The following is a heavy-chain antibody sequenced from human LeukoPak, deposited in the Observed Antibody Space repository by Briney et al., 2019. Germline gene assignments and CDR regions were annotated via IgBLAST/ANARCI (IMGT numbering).Heavy chain of an antibody. J-gene: IGHJ4*02. Sequence: SETLSLTCTVSDGSISSGTYSWSWIRQPAGKGLEWIGRIYTSGSTHYNPSLKSRVTISVDTSRNQFSLRLSSVTAADTAVYYCARGRLMTTVTTYDYWGQGTLVTVSS. CDR2: IYTSGST. V-gene: IGHV4-61*02. D-gene: IGHD4-17*01. CDR3: ARGRLMTTVTTYDY. CDR1: DGSISSGTYS.